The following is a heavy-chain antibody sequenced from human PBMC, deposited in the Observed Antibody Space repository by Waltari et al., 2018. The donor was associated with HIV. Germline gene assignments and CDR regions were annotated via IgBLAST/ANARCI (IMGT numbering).Heavy chain of an antibody. CDR3: ARGLGGSYYYGVDV. CDR1: GYIFTNYG. Sequence: QVHLVQSGAEVKMPGASVRVSCKTSGYIFTNYGVSGVRQAPGQGLEWLGWISDYNGNTNNEQRLQGRVTLTTDTSTSTAYMELRSLRSDDTAVYYCARGLGGSYYYGVDVWGQGTTVTVS. J-gene: IGHJ6*02. V-gene: IGHV1-18*01. CDR2: ISDYNGNT.